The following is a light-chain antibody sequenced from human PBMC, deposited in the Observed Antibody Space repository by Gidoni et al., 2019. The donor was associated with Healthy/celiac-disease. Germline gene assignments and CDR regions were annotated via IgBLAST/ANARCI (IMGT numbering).Light chain of an antibody. CDR2: KAS. CDR3: QQYNSYPYT. J-gene: IGKJ2*01. CDR1: QSISSW. V-gene: IGKV1-5*03. Sequence: DIQMTQSPSTLSASVGDSVTITCRASQSISSWLAWYQQKPGKAPKLLIYKASSLESGVPSRFSSSGSGTEFTITISSLQPDDFATYYCQQYNSYPYTFGQGTKLEIK.